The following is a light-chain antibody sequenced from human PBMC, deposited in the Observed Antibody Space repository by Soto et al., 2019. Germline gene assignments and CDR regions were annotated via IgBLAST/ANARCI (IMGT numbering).Light chain of an antibody. Sequence: QSVLTQPPSVSAAPGQKVTISCSGTRSNIGDNYVSWYQHLPGTAPKLLIYDNIERPSGIPDRFSASKSGTSATLGITGLQTGDEADYYCGSHAGNSNLVFGGGTKLTVL. CDR2: DNI. J-gene: IGLJ3*02. V-gene: IGLV1-51*01. CDR1: RSNIGDNY. CDR3: GSHAGNSNLV.